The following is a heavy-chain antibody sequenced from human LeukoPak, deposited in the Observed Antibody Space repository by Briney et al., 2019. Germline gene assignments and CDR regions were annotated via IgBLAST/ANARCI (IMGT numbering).Heavy chain of an antibody. CDR3: TRLGIAAAGGDY. Sequence: PGGSLRLSCAASGFTFSTYGMSWVRQAPGKGLEWVSGISGSGGSTYYADSVKGRFTISRDDSKNTAYLQMNSLKTEDTAVYYCTRLGIAAAGGDYWGQGTLVTVSS. D-gene: IGHD6-13*01. V-gene: IGHV3-23*01. CDR1: GFTFSTYG. CDR2: ISGSGGST. J-gene: IGHJ4*02.